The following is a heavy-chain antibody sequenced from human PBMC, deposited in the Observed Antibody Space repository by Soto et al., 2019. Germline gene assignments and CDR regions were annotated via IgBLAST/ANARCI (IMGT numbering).Heavy chain of an antibody. V-gene: IGHV4-34*01. J-gene: IGHJ4*02. D-gene: IGHD5-12*01. CDR2: IHQSGTT. CDR3: ASAPTTLINRGSGYYFHY. CDR1: GGSLSGYY. Sequence: PSETLSLTCDGGSLSGYYWSWIRQSPGVGLEGIGEIHQSGTTNYNPSLKSRVTISVDVSKNQFFLKLNSVTAADTAMYYCASAPTTLINRGSGYYFHYWGQGTPVTVSP.